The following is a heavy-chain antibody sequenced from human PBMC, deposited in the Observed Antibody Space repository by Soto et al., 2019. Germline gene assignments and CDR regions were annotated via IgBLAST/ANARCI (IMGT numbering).Heavy chain of an antibody. CDR1: GGSFSGYY. CDR2: INHSGST. Sequence: PSETLSLTCAVYGGSFSGYYWSWIRQPPEKGLEWIGEINHSGSTNYNPSLKSRGTISVDTSKNQFSLKLSSVTAADTAVYYCARGYEYSSSWHRNYFDYWRQGTLVNVS. D-gene: IGHD6-13*01. CDR3: ARGYEYSSSWHRNYFDY. V-gene: IGHV4-34*01. J-gene: IGHJ4*02.